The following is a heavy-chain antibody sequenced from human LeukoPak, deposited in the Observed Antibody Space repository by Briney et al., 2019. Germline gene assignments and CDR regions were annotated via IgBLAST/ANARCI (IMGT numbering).Heavy chain of an antibody. CDR3: ARDVGSSNWFDP. D-gene: IGHD2-15*01. CDR1: GFTFSSYS. J-gene: IGHJ5*02. Sequence: GGSLRLSCAASGFTFSSYSMNWVRQAPGKGLEWVSSISSSSSYIYYADSVKGRFTTSRDNAKNSLYLQMNSLRAEDTAVYYCARDVGSSNWFDPWGQGTLVTVSS. CDR2: ISSSSSYI. V-gene: IGHV3-21*01.